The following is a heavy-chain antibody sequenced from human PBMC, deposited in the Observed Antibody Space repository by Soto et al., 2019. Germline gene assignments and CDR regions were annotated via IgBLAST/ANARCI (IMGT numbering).Heavy chain of an antibody. J-gene: IGHJ5*02. Sequence: SETLSLTCTVSGGSISSGGYYWSWIRQHPGKGLEWIGYIYYSGSTYYNPSLKSRVTISVDTSKNQFSLKLSSVTAADTAVYYCAREDDSGSYCNRFDPWGQGTLVSVSS. CDR3: AREDDSGSYCNRFDP. D-gene: IGHD3-10*01. V-gene: IGHV4-31*03. CDR1: GGSISSGGYY. CDR2: IYYSGST.